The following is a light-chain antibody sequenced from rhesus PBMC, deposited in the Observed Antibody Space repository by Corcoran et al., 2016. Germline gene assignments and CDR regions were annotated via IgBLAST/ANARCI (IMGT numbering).Light chain of an antibody. V-gene: IGKV3-35*01. Sequence: EIVLTQSPTSMAVSQGERVTISCTASSSVSTNYFHWYQQKPGFPPRLLVYRTSSTASGVPARFSGSGSGTSYTLTISSMEAEDAANYYCQQGNSTPYSFGQGTKVEIK. J-gene: IGKJ2*01. CDR2: RTS. CDR1: SSVSTNY. CDR3: QQGNSTPYS.